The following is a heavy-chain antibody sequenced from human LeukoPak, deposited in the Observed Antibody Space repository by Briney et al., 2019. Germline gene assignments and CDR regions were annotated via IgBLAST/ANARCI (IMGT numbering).Heavy chain of an antibody. Sequence: GGSLRLSCAASGFTFSSYAMHWVRQAPGKGLEWVAVISYDGSNKYYADSVKGRFTISRDNSKNTLYLQMNSLRAEDTAVYYCARVGVWFGELPLDYWGQGTLVTVSS. V-gene: IGHV3-30-3*01. CDR3: ARVGVWFGELPLDY. D-gene: IGHD3-10*01. CDR1: GFTFSSYA. J-gene: IGHJ4*02. CDR2: ISYDGSNK.